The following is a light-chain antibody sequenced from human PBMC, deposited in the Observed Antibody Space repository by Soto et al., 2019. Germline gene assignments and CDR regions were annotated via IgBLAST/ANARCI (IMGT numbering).Light chain of an antibody. V-gene: IGKV3-20*01. J-gene: IGKJ1*01. CDR1: QSVSRSY. Sequence: ENVLTQAPGTLSLSPGERATLSSRARQSVSRSYLAWYKQRPGQAPRLLIDGASSRATGGTDRCSGSGSGTDFTLTISRLEPEDFAGYYCQQYGSSPRTFGQGTKVDIK. CDR3: QQYGSSPRT. CDR2: GAS.